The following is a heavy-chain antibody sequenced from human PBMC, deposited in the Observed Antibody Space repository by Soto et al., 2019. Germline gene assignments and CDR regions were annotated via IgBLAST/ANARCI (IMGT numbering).Heavy chain of an antibody. CDR2: IIPIFGTA. CDR3: ARELYDILTGYYYYGMDV. CDR1: GGTFSSYA. J-gene: IGHJ6*02. D-gene: IGHD3-9*01. Sequence: QVQLVQSGAEVKKPGSSVKVSCKASGGTFSSYAISWVRQAPGHGLEWMGGIIPIFGTANYAQKFQGRVTITAAESTSTAYMELSSLRSDDTALYYCARELYDILTGYYYYGMDVWGQGTTVTVSS. V-gene: IGHV1-69*12.